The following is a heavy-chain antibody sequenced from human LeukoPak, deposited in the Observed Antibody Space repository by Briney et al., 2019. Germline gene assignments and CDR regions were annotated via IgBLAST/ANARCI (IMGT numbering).Heavy chain of an antibody. CDR3: ARIGCSSTSCYTHYSDY. Sequence: GGSLRLSCAASGFTFSSYWMHWVRQAPGKGLVWVSRINSDGSSTSYADSVKGRFTISRDNAKNTLYLQMNSLRAEDTAVYYCARIGCSSTSCYTHYSDYWGQGTLVTVSS. J-gene: IGHJ4*02. D-gene: IGHD2-2*02. V-gene: IGHV3-74*01. CDR2: INSDGSST. CDR1: GFTFSSYW.